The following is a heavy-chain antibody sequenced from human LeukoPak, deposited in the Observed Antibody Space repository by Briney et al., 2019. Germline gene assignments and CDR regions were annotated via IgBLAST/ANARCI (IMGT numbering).Heavy chain of an antibody. CDR1: GYTFTSYY. J-gene: IGHJ4*02. D-gene: IGHD3-22*01. CDR3: ARGGYYYDSSGYSHLPDY. Sequence: GASVKVSCKASGYTFTSYYIHWVRQAPGQGLEWMGGIIPIVGTTNYAQMFQGRVTITADESTSTAYMELSSLRSEDTAVYYCARGGYYYDSSGYSHLPDYWGQGALVTVSA. CDR2: IIPIVGTT. V-gene: IGHV1-69*13.